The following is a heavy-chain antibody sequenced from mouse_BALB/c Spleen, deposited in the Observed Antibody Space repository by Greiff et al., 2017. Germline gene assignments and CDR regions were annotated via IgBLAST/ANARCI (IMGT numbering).Heavy chain of an antibody. CDR3: ATTARANAMDY. J-gene: IGHJ4*01. CDR2: INPSTGYT. D-gene: IGHD3-1*01. CDR1: GYTFTSYW. Sequence: VKLVESGAELAKPGASVKMSCKASGYTFTSYWMHWVKQRPGQGLEWIGYINPSTGYTEYNQKFKDKATLTADKSSSTAYMQLSSLTSEDSAVYYCATTARANAMDYWGQGTSVTVSS. V-gene: IGHV1-7*01.